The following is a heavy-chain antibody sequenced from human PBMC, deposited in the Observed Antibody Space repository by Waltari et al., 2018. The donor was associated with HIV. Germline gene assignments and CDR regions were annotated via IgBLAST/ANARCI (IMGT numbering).Heavy chain of an antibody. CDR1: GFTFSSYW. J-gene: IGHJ4*02. V-gene: IGHV3-74*01. CDR2: INSDGSST. D-gene: IGHD4-4*01. CDR3: ATFPINDHSNKRLGY. Sequence: EVQLVESGGGLVQPGGSLRLSCAASGFTFSSYWMHWVRHAPGKGLVWVSRINSDGSSTTYADSVKGRFTISRDNAKNTLYLQMNSLRDEDTAVYYCATFPINDHSNKRLGYWGQGTLVTVSS.